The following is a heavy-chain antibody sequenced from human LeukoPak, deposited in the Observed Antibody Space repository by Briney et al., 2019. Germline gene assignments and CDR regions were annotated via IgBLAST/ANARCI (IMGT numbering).Heavy chain of an antibody. V-gene: IGHV4-4*07. Sequence: SETLSLTCTVSGGSISGYYWSWIRQPAGKRLEWIGRIYASGSTSYNPSLKSRVTISVDKSKNQFSLTLSSVTAADTALYYCARVSDYYDTSGYYYALDYSGQGTLVTVSS. D-gene: IGHD3-22*01. CDR2: IYASGST. J-gene: IGHJ4*02. CDR3: ARVSDYYDTSGYYYALDY. CDR1: GGSISGYY.